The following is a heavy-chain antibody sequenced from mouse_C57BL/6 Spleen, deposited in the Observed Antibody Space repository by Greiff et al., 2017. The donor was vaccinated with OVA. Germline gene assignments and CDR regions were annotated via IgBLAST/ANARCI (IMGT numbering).Heavy chain of an antibody. Sequence: VKLQQPGAELVRPGTSVKLSCKASGYTFTSYWMHWVKQRPGQGLEWIGVIDPSDSYTNYNQKFKGKATLTVDTSSSTAYMQLSSLTSEDSAVYYCARAYGSSYAMDYWGQGTSVTVSS. CDR1: GYTFTSYW. CDR2: IDPSDSYT. J-gene: IGHJ4*01. CDR3: ARAYGSSYAMDY. V-gene: IGHV1-59*01. D-gene: IGHD1-1*01.